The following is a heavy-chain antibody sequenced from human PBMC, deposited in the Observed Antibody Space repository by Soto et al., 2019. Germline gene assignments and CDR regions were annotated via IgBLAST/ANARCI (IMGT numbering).Heavy chain of an antibody. Sequence: SVKVSCKASGFTFSSSAIQWVRQARGQPLEWIGWIVVGSGKTDYTHNLQARVTITRDKSTSTAYMELSGLRSEDTAVYYCAATFDSGSYDFGGHPWWGQVTLVPVSP. CDR3: AATFDSGSYDFGGHPW. J-gene: IGHJ4*02. CDR1: GFTFSSSA. V-gene: IGHV1-58*02. D-gene: IGHD2-21*01. CDR2: IVVGSGKT.